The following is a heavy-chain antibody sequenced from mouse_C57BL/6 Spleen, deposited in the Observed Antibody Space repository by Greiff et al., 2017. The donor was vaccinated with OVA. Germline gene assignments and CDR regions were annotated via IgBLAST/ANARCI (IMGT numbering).Heavy chain of an antibody. D-gene: IGHD1-1*01. V-gene: IGHV1-52*01. CDR1: GYTFTSYW. CDR2: IDPSDSET. J-gene: IGHJ4*01. Sequence: VQLQQPGAELVRPGSSVKLSCKASGYTFTSYWMHWVKQRPIQGLEWIGNIDPSDSETHYNQKFKDKATLTVDKSSSTAYMQLSSLTSEDSAVXYCARRGYGSSMAMDYWGQGTSVTVSS. CDR3: ARRGYGSSMAMDY.